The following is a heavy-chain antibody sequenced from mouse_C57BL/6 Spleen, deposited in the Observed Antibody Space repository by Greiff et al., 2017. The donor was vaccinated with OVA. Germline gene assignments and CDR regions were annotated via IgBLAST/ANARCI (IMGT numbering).Heavy chain of an antibody. CDR1: GFTFSSYA. CDR3: ARATTVVANFDY. CDR2: ISDGGSYT. Sequence: EVNVVESGGGLVKPGGSLKLSCAASGFTFSSYAMSWVRQTPEKRLEWVATISDGGSYTYYPDNVKGRFTISRDNAKNNLYLQMSHLKSEDTAMYYCARATTVVANFDYWGQGTTLTVSS. V-gene: IGHV5-4*03. D-gene: IGHD1-1*01. J-gene: IGHJ2*01.